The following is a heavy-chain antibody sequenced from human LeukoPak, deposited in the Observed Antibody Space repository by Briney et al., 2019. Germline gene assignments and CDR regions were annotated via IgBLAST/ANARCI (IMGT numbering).Heavy chain of an antibody. V-gene: IGHV4-34*01. CDR2: INHSGST. CDR1: GGSFSGYY. Sequence: SXXLSLTCAVYGGSFSGYYWSWIRQPPGKGLEWIGEINHSGSTNYNPSLKSRVTISVDTSKNQFSLKLSSVTAADTAVYYCARGTLKYYYDSSAKYYFDYWGQGTLVTVSS. D-gene: IGHD3-22*01. CDR3: ARGTLKYYYDSSAKYYFDY. J-gene: IGHJ4*02.